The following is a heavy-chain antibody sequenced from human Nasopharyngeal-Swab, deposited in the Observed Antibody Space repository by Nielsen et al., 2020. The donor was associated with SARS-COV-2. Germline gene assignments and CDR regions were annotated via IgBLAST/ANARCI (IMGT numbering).Heavy chain of an antibody. D-gene: IGHD2-15*01. Sequence: SETLSLTCTVSGGSISSYYWSWIRQPPGTGLEWIGEINHSGSTNYNPSLKSRVTISVDTSKNQFSLKLSSVTAADTAVYYCARRDPVVVVAALGIRLYDSTKFDPWGQGTLVTVSS. CDR3: ARRDPVVVVAALGIRLYDSTKFDP. J-gene: IGHJ5*02. V-gene: IGHV4-34*01. CDR1: GGSISSYY. CDR2: INHSGST.